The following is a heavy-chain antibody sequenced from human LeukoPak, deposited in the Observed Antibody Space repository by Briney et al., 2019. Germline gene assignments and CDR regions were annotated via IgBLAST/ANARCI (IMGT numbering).Heavy chain of an antibody. CDR3: ARDRGIYGDYYYYGMDV. V-gene: IGHV3-66*01. CDR2: IYSGGST. CDR1: GFTVSSNY. D-gene: IGHD4-17*01. Sequence: GSLRLSCAASGFTVSSNYMSWVRQAPGKGLEWVSVIYSGGSTYYADSAKGRFTISRDNSKNTLYLQMDSLRAEDTAVYYCARDRGIYGDYYYYGMDVWGQGTTVTVSS. J-gene: IGHJ6*02.